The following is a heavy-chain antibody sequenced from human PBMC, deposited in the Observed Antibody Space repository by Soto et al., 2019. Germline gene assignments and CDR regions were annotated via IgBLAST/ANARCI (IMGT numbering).Heavy chain of an antibody. D-gene: IGHD6-6*01. V-gene: IGHV4-4*02. J-gene: IGHJ4*02. CDR3: ASRIEARPY. CDR2: IHDSGNT. CDR1: GVSISSNNW. Sequence: QEQLQESGPGLVKPSGTLSLTYAVSGVSISSNNWWTWVRQPPGKGLERIGEIHDSGNTNYSPALKNRVTISVDKSKNQFSLKLSSVTAADTAVYYCASRIEARPYWGPGTLVTVSS.